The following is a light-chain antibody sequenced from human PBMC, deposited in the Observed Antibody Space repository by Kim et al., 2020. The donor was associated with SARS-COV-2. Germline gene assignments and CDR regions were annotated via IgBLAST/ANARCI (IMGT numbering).Light chain of an antibody. CDR2: MNN. CDR3: AAWDDSLSGPGV. V-gene: IGLV1-47*01. CDR1: SSNIGSNY. J-gene: IGLJ3*02. Sequence: QSVLTQPPSASGTPGQRVTISCSGSSSNIGSNYVYWYQQLPGTAPKLLIYMNNQRPSGVPDRFSGSKSGTSASLAISGLRSEDEADYYCAAWDDSLSGPGVFGGGTQLTVL.